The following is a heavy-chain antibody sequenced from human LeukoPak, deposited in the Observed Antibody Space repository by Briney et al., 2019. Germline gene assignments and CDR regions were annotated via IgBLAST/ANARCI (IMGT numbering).Heavy chain of an antibody. D-gene: IGHD1-26*01. Sequence: SETLPQTCAVCGGSIISNDWGRWVRQPPGKGLEWLGQIYYSGSTNYNPSLKSRVTISVDKSKNQFSLKLSSVTAADTAVYYCPLVSGCYFCYWGPLVLVTASS. V-gene: IGHV4-4*02. CDR1: GGSIISNDW. J-gene: IGHJ4*01. CDR2: IYYSGST. CDR3: PLVSGCYFCY.